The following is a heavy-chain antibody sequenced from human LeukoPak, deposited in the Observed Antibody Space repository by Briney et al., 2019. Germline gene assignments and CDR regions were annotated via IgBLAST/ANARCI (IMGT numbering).Heavy chain of an antibody. Sequence: SETLSLTCAVYGGPFSDYYWSWIRQPPGKGLEWIGEINHSGSTNYNPSLKSRVTISVDPSKNQFSLNLNSVTAADTAVYYCARPGDYVYWGQGTLVTVSS. CDR1: GGPFSDYY. CDR3: ARPGDYVY. D-gene: IGHD4-17*01. CDR2: INHSGST. V-gene: IGHV4-34*01. J-gene: IGHJ4*02.